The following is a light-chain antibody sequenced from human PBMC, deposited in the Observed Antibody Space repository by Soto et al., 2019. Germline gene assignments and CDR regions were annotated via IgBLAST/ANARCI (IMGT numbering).Light chain of an antibody. V-gene: IGLV2-14*01. Sequence: QSVLTQPASVSGSPGQSITISCTGTRTDVGDYDYVSWYQQHPGKVPKLMIYNVSHRPSGVSNRFSGSKSGNTASLTISGLQAEDEADYYCCSYTSSTTLVFGGGTQLTVL. CDR1: RTDVGDYDY. CDR3: CSYTSSTTLV. J-gene: IGLJ2*01. CDR2: NVS.